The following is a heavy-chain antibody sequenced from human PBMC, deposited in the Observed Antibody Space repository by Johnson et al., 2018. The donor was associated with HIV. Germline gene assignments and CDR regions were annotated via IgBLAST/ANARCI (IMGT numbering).Heavy chain of an antibody. J-gene: IGHJ3*02. CDR1: GFTFSSFA. CDR2: ISGGGGNT. V-gene: IGHV3-23*04. Sequence: VQLVESGGDLVQPGGSLRLSCAASGFTFSSFAMSWVRQAPGKGPDWVSAISGGGGNTYYADSVKGRLTISRDNSKNTLYLQMNSLRAEATALYYCARGVGSIVGAMSTFDIWGQGTMVTVSS. CDR3: ARGVGSIVGAMSTFDI. D-gene: IGHD1-26*01.